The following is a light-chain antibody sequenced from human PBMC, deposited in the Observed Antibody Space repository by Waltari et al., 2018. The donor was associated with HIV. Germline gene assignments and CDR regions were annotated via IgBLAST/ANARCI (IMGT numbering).Light chain of an antibody. CDR2: EDT. CDR3: QTWDSTTVV. J-gene: IGLJ2*01. Sequence: SFELTQPPSVSVSPVQTASITCSGDKLGDKYSCWYQQKPGQSPVLVIYEDTKRPSGSPERFSAANSGQTATLTISGTQAMDEADYYCQTWDSTTVVFGGGTKLTVL. V-gene: IGLV3-1*01. CDR1: KLGDKY.